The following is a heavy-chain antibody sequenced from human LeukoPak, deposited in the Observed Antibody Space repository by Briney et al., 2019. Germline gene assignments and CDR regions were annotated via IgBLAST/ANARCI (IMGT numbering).Heavy chain of an antibody. Sequence: GGSLRLSCAASGFTFSSYEMNWVRQAPGKGLEWVSYISSSSSYTNSADSVKGRFTISRDNARESLYLQMNSLRAGDTAVYYCVRGVGIAVAGIRFDYWGQGTLVTVSS. CDR2: ISSSSSYT. CDR3: VRGVGIAVAGIRFDY. D-gene: IGHD6-19*01. CDR1: GFTFSSYE. J-gene: IGHJ4*02. V-gene: IGHV3-48*03.